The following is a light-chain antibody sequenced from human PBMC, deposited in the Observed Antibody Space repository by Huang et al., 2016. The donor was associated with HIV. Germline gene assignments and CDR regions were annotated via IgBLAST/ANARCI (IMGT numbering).Light chain of an antibody. CDR2: GSS. J-gene: IGKJ1*01. V-gene: IGKV3D-15*01. Sequence: EIVMTQSPATLSVSPGERATLSCRASHSIRDNLAWYQQKPGQAPRLVIYGSSTRATGVPDRFSGSGSGTDFTLTISSLQSEDVAVYYCQQYDNWPPWTFGQGTKVEIK. CDR1: HSIRDN. CDR3: QQYDNWPPWT.